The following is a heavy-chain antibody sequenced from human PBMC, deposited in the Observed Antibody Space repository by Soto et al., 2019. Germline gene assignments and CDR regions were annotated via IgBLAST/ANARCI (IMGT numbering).Heavy chain of an antibody. J-gene: IGHJ6*02. CDR3: ARIRDSSGYGYYYYGMDV. CDR1: GFTFSSYC. D-gene: IGHD3-22*01. Sequence: HPGGSLRLSCAASGFTFSSYCMHWVRQAPGKGLEWVAVIWYDGSNKYYADSVKGRFTISRDNSKNTLYLQMNSLRAEDTAVYYCARIRDSSGYGYYYYGMDVWGQGTTVTVSS. V-gene: IGHV3-33*01. CDR2: IWYDGSNK.